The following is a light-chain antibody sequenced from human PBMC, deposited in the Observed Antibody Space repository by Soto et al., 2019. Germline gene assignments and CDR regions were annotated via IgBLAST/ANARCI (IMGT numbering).Light chain of an antibody. J-gene: IGKJ2*01. Sequence: DMQMTQSPSSLSASVGDRVTITCRPSQTIDNYLNWYQHKPGKAPKLLIYGASTLQSGVSSWFTGSASGTDFSLTIDNLPAEDFATYYCQQTYTIPFAFGQGTKLEI. CDR3: QQTYTIPFA. V-gene: IGKV1-39*01. CDR1: QTIDNY. CDR2: GAS.